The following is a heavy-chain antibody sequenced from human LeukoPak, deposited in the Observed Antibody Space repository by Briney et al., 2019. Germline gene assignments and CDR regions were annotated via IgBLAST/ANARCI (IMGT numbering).Heavy chain of an antibody. J-gene: IGHJ6*02. V-gene: IGHV3-23*01. CDR2: ISGNGGST. CDR1: GFTFSNYA. D-gene: IGHD3-10*01. Sequence: GGSLRLSCAASGFTFSNYAMNWVRQAPGKGLGWVSGISGNGGSTYYADSVKGRFTISRDNSKNTLYLQMNSLRAEDTAVYYCAKRSRRLTIVRGVPREDVWGQGTTVTVSS. CDR3: AKRSRRLTIVRGVPREDV.